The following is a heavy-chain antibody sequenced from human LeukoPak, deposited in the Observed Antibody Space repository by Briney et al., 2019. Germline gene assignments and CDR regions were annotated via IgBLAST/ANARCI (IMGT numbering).Heavy chain of an antibody. Sequence: ASVKVSCKASGYTFTGYYMHWVRQAPGQGLEWMGWINPNSGGTNYAQKFQGRVTMTRDTSISTAYMELSRLRSDDTAVYYCARVPIGYCISTSCYTRRGFGPDYWGQGTLVTVSS. J-gene: IGHJ4*02. V-gene: IGHV1-2*02. CDR2: INPNSGGT. D-gene: IGHD2-2*02. CDR3: ARVPIGYCISTSCYTRRGFGPDY. CDR1: GYTFTGYY.